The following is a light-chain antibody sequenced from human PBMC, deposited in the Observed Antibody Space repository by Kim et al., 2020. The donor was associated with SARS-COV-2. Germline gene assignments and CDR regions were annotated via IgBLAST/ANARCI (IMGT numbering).Light chain of an antibody. J-gene: IGLJ1*01. Sequence: GQSITISCTGTSSDVGGYNYVSWYRQHPGKAPKLLIYDVVNRPSGVSDRFSGSRSANTASLTISGLQPEDEADYYCSSYTSSTSYVFGTGTKVTVL. V-gene: IGLV2-14*03. CDR3: SSYTSSTSYV. CDR2: DVV. CDR1: SSDVGGYNY.